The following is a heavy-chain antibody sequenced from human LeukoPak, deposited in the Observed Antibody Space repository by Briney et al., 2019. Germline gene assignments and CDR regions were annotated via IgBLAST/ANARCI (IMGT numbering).Heavy chain of an antibody. CDR1: GGSISSGSYY. Sequence: PSQTLSLTCTVSGGSISSGSYYCSWIRQPAGKGLEWIGRIYTSGSTNYNPSLKSRVTISVDTSKNQFSLKLSSVTAADTAVYYCAREARIAVAGTDYWGQGTLVTVSS. V-gene: IGHV4-61*02. CDR3: AREARIAVAGTDY. CDR2: IYTSGST. D-gene: IGHD6-19*01. J-gene: IGHJ4*02.